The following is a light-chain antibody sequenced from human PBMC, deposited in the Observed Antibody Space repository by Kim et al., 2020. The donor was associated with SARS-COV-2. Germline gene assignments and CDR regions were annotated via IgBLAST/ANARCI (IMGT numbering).Light chain of an antibody. CDR2: GAS. CDR3: QQYNKWPLT. J-gene: IGKJ3*01. CDR1: QIVSSN. Sequence: VSPGERATRSCRASQIVSSNFAWYQQKPGQAPRLLISGASARATGIPARFSGSGSGTEFTLTISSLQSEDFAIYYCQQYNKWPLTFGPGTKVDIK. V-gene: IGKV3-15*01.